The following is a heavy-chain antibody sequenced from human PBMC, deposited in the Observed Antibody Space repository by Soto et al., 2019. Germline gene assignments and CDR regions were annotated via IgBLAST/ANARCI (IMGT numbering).Heavy chain of an antibody. V-gene: IGHV3-30*18. D-gene: IGHD6-19*01. J-gene: IGHJ4*02. CDR2: ISYDGSNK. Sequence: QVQLVESGGGVVQPGRSLRLSCAASGFTFSSYGMHWVRQAPGKGLEWVAVISYDGSNKYYADSVKGRFTISRDNSKNTLYLQMNSLRAEDTAVYYCAKRHIAVAGANDYWGQGTLVTVSS. CDR1: GFTFSSYG. CDR3: AKRHIAVAGANDY.